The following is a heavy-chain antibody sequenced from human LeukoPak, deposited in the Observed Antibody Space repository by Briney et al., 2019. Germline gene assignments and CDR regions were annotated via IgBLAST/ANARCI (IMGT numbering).Heavy chain of an antibody. CDR1: GYTFTSYG. Sequence: GASVKVSCKASGYTFTSYGISWVRQAPGQGLEWMGWISAYNGNTNYAQKLQGRVTMTTDTSTSTAYMELRSLRSDDTAVYYCARKYYYDSSGLYAFDIWGQGTLVTVSS. CDR2: ISAYNGNT. CDR3: ARKYYYDSSGLYAFDI. V-gene: IGHV1-18*01. J-gene: IGHJ4*02. D-gene: IGHD3-22*01.